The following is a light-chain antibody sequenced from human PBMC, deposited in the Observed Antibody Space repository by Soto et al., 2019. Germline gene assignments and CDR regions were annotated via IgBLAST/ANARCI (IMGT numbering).Light chain of an antibody. J-gene: IGKJ5*01. CDR3: QQYYSSSIT. CDR1: QGISSY. Sequence: AIRMTQSPSSFSASTGDRVTITCRASQGISSYLAWYQQKPGKAPKLLIYAASTLQSGVPSRFSGIGSGTDFTLTISCLQSEDFATYYCQQYYSSSITFGQGTRLEIK. V-gene: IGKV1-8*01. CDR2: AAS.